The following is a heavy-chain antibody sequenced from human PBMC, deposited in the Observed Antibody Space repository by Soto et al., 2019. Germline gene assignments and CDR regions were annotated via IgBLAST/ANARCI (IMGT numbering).Heavy chain of an antibody. CDR2: ISGSGGGT. Sequence: GESLKISCAASGFTFSSFAMSWVRQDPGKGLEWVSGISGSGGGTYYADSVKGRFTISRDNSKNTLYLQMNSLRADDTAVYYCAKDRAYSSVKYFDYWGQGTLVTVSS. D-gene: IGHD6-19*01. CDR1: GFTFSSFA. V-gene: IGHV3-23*01. CDR3: AKDRAYSSVKYFDY. J-gene: IGHJ4*02.